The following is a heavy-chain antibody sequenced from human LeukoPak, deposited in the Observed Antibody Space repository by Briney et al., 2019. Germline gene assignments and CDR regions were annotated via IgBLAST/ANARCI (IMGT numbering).Heavy chain of an antibody. Sequence: SETLSLTCTVSGGSISSYYWSWIRQPPGKGLEWSGYIYYSGSTNYNPSLKSRVTISVDTSKNQFSLKLSSVTAADTAVYYCARGSGYSRYWGQGTLVTVSS. CDR1: GGSISSYY. CDR2: IYYSGST. D-gene: IGHD5-18*01. J-gene: IGHJ4*02. CDR3: ARGSGYSRY. V-gene: IGHV4-59*08.